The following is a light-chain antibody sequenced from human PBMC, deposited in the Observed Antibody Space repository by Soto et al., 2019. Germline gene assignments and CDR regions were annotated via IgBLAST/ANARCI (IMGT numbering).Light chain of an antibody. J-gene: IGKJ1*01. CDR1: QTISSW. V-gene: IGKV1-5*03. Sequence: IEMTQSASTLSGSVGHSVNITCRASQTISSWLAWYQQKKGKAPKLLIYKASTLKSGVPSRFSGSRYGTEFNLTISSLQPDELATYYSQQYNSYSWTFGQGTKVDIK. CDR2: KAS. CDR3: QQYNSYSWT.